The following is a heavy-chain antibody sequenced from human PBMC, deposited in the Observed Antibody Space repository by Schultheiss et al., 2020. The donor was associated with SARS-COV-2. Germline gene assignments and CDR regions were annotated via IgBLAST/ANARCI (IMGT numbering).Heavy chain of an antibody. J-gene: IGHJ6*02. CDR2: INHSGST. Sequence: SETLSLTCTVSGGSVNGGSYYWTWIRQPPGKGLEWIGEINHSGSTNYNPSLKSRVTISVDTSKNQFSLKLSSVTAADTAVYYCARRRAIVVVVAATRGGMDVWGQGTTVTVS. CDR1: GGSVNGGSYY. CDR3: ARRRAIVVVVAATRGGMDV. D-gene: IGHD2-15*01. V-gene: IGHV4-61*01.